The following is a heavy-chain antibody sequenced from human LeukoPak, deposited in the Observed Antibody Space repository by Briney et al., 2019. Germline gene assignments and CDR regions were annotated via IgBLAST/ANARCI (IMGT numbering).Heavy chain of an antibody. V-gene: IGHV4-4*07. CDR1: GVSMSRYF. D-gene: IGHD2/OR15-2a*01. CDR3: AGFLLVSVPHDTIDL. Sequence: SETLSLTCTLSGVSMSRYFWTWIRQPAGKGLEWIGGISTSGTTNYKPSLKSRVTMSLDTSKNQLSLRLTSETTADTALYYCAGFLLVSVPHDTIDLWGQGTMVTVSS. J-gene: IGHJ3*01. CDR2: ISTSGTT.